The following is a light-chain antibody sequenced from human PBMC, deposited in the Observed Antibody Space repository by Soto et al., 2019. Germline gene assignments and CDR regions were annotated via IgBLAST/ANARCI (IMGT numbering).Light chain of an antibody. J-gene: IGKJ2*01. V-gene: IGKV1-27*01. CDR2: AAS. Sequence: DVQMTQSPSSLSVSVGDRVTITCRASRAISSSLAWYQQKPGKVPKLLIYAASTLHAGVQSRFSGSGSGTFFTLTINSLQPEDVATYYCQKYNSAPNTFGRGTRLEIK. CDR1: RAISSS. CDR3: QKYNSAPNT.